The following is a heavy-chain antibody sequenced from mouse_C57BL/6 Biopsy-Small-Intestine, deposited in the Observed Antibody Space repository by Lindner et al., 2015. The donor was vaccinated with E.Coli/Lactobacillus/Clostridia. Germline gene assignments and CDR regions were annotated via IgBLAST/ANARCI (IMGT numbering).Heavy chain of an antibody. V-gene: IGHV1-7*01. J-gene: IGHJ2*01. CDR2: INPSSGYT. CDR1: GYTFTPYW. Sequence: VQLQESGAELAKPGASVKMSCKASGYTFTPYWMHWVKQRPGQGLEWIGYINPSSGYTEYNQRFKDKATLTADKSSSTACMQLGSLTSEDSAVYYCARSDFTYYTYWGQGTTLTVSS. CDR3: ARSDFTYYTY. D-gene: IGHD2-12*01.